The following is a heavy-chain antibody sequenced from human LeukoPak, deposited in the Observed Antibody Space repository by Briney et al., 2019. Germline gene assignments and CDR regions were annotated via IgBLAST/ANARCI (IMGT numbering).Heavy chain of an antibody. D-gene: IGHD3/OR15-3a*01. CDR3: ARQTGSGLFILP. V-gene: IGHV4-39*01. J-gene: IGHJ4*02. CDR2: IYYTGNT. Sequence: SETLSLTCTVSGVSISSSNSYWGWIRQPPGEGLEWIGSIYYTGNTYYNASLKSRVTISIDTSKNQISLRLTSVTATDTAIYYCARQTGSGLFILPGGQGTLVTVSS. CDR1: GVSISSSNSY.